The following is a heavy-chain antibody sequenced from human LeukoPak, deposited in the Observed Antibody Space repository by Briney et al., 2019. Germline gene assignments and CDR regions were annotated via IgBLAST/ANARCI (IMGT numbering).Heavy chain of an antibody. J-gene: IGHJ4*02. CDR1: GFTFSSYA. V-gene: IGHV3-23*01. D-gene: IGHD2-2*01. CDR3: AKGSYCSSTSCYPRPYYFDY. Sequence: PRGSLRLSCAASGFTFSSYAMSWVRQAPGKGLEWVSAISGSGGSTYYADSVKGRFTISRDNSKNTLYLQMNSLRAEDTAVYYCAKGSYCSSTSCYPRPYYFDYWGQGTLVTVSS. CDR2: ISGSGGST.